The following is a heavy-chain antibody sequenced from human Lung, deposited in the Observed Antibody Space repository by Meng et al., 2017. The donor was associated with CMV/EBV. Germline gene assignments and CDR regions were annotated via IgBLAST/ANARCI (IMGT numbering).Heavy chain of an antibody. J-gene: IGHJ5*02. CDR3: ARDYRTGCSSTSCYNWFDP. Sequence: GSLRLSCTVSGYSISNGYYWGWIRQPPGKGLEWIGSIYHSGSTYYNPSLKSRVTISVDTSKNQFSLKLSSVTAADTAVYYCARDYRTGCSSTSCYNWFDPWGQGXLVTRLL. V-gene: IGHV4-38-2*02. D-gene: IGHD2-2*01. CDR2: IYHSGST. CDR1: GYSISNGYY.